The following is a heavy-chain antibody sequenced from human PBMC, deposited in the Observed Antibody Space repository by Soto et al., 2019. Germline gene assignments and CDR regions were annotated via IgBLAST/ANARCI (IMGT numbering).Heavy chain of an antibody. V-gene: IGHV3-7*01. D-gene: IGHD3-22*01. CDR1: GFTFSDYS. Sequence: EVQLVESGGGLVQPGGSLRLSCAASGFTFSDYSMSWVRQSPGKGLEGVANIKQDGGEEDYVDSVKGRLTISRDNAKNSLYLQMKSLRAEDTAVYYCARVYYESRGPNKYRAFDLWGQGTMVTVSS. CDR2: IKQDGGEE. J-gene: IGHJ3*01. CDR3: ARVYYESRGPNKYRAFDL.